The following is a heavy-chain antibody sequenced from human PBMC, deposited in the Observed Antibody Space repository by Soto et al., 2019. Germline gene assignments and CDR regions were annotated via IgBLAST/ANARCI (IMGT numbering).Heavy chain of an antibody. CDR3: ARDLSGTGLDI. J-gene: IGHJ6*02. D-gene: IGHD1-26*01. V-gene: IGHV4-4*07. Sequence: SETLSLTCNVSGDSIGRFYWIWIRQSAEKGLEWIGRIYSTGGTAYNPALEGRITISLDRSNNHVSLEMNSVTAADTAVYFCARDLSGTGLDIWGRGTRVTVSS. CDR1: GDSIGRFY. CDR2: IYSTGGT.